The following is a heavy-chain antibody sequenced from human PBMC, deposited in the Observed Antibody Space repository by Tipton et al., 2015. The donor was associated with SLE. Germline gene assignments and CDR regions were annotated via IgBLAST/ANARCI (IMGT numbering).Heavy chain of an antibody. CDR1: GFTFSRYD. D-gene: IGHD3-22*01. CDR3: VRVDYDNSASGWVDA. V-gene: IGHV3-13*01. J-gene: IGHJ5*02. Sequence: SLRLSCAASGFTFSRYDMHWVRQIKGKGLEWGSAIGTAGDTYYPDSVKGRFTIPREDARNSLFLQMNSLRVGDTAVYYCVRVDYDNSASGWVDAWGQGSLVTVSS. CDR2: IGTAGDT.